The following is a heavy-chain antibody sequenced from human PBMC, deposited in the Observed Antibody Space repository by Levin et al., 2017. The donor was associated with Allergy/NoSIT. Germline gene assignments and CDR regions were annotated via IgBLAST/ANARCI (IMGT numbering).Heavy chain of an antibody. V-gene: IGHV3-72*01. J-gene: IGHJ4*02. CDR1: GFTFSDHY. CDR3: ARVDGSYYFDY. CDR2: TRNKANSYTT. Sequence: GGSLRLSCAASGFTFSDHYMDWVRQAPGKGLEWVGRTRNKANSYTTEYAASVKGRFTISRDDSKNSLYLQMNSLKTEDTAVYYCARVDGSYYFDYWGQGTLVTVSS. D-gene: IGHD1-26*01.